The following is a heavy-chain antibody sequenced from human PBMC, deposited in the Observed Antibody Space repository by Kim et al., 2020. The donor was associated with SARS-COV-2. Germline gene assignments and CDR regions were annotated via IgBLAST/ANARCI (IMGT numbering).Heavy chain of an antibody. V-gene: IGHV3-23*01. CDR3: AKSLGIAAAGTYWYFDL. Sequence: GGSLRLSCAASGFTFSSYAMSWVRQAPGKGLEWVSAISGSGGSTYYADSVKGRFTISRDNSKNTLYLQMNSLRAEDTAVYYCAKSLGIAAAGTYWYFDLWGRGTLVTVSS. D-gene: IGHD6-13*01. CDR2: ISGSGGST. J-gene: IGHJ2*01. CDR1: GFTFSSYA.